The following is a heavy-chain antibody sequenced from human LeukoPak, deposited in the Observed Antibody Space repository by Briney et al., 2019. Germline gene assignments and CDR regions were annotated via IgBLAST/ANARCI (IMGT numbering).Heavy chain of an antibody. CDR3: ARDPSYYDPWANCYYYYYMDV. V-gene: IGHV1-2*02. D-gene: IGHD3-3*01. CDR1: GYTFTGYY. CDR2: INPNSGGT. J-gene: IGHJ6*03. Sequence: GASVKVSCKASGYTFTGYYMHWVRQAPGQGLEWMGWINPNSGGTNYAQKFQGRVTMTRDTSISTAYMELSRLRSDDTAVYYCARDPSYYDPWANCYYYYYMDVWGKGTTVTVSS.